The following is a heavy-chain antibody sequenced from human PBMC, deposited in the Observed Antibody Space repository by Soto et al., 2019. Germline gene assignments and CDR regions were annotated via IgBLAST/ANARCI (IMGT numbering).Heavy chain of an antibody. V-gene: IGHV3-23*01. D-gene: IGHD3-9*01. CDR2: ISGSGGST. CDR1: GFTFSSYA. Sequence: GGSLRISCAASGFTFSSYAMSWVRQAPGKGLEWVSAISGSGGSTYYANSVKGRFTISRDNSKNTLYLQMNSLRAEDTAVYYCAKGDDILTGSEYALDYFDYWGQGTLVTVSS. J-gene: IGHJ4*02. CDR3: AKGDDILTGSEYALDYFDY.